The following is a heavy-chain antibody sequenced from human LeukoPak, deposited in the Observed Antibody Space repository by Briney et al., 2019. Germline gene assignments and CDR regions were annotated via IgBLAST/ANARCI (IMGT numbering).Heavy chain of an antibody. CDR3: ARGWRGVASSSYYYYGMDV. CDR2: IYSGGST. D-gene: IGHD3-10*01. CDR1: GFTVSSNY. V-gene: IGHV3-53*01. Sequence: GGSLRLSCAASGFTVSSNYMSWVRQAPGKGLEWVSVIYSGGSTYYADSVKGRFTISRDNSKNTLYLQMNSLRAEDTAVYYCARGWRGVASSSYYYYGMDVWGQGTTVTVSS. J-gene: IGHJ6*02.